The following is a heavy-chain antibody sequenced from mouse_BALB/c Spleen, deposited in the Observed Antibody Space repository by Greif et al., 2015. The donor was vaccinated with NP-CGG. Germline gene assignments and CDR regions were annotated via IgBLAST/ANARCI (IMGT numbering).Heavy chain of an antibody. CDR1: GFSLSRYS. J-gene: IGHJ4*01. V-gene: IGHV2-6-4*01. CDR3: ARRYDGSMDY. D-gene: IGHD2-14*01. CDR2: IWGGGST. Sequence: VKLVESGPGLVAPSQSLSITCTVSGFSLSRYSVHWVRQPPGKGLEWLGMIWGGGSTDYNSALKSRLSISKDNSKSQVFIKMNRLQTEDTAMYYCARRYDGSMDYWGQGTSVTVSS.